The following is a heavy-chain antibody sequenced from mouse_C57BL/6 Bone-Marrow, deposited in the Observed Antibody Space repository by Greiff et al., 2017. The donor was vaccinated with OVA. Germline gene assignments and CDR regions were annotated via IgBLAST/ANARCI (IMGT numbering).Heavy chain of an antibody. Sequence: QVQLQQPGAELVKPGASVKLSCKASGYTFTSYWMQWVKQRPGQGLEWIGEIDPSDSYTNYNQKFKGKATLTVDTSSSTAYMQLSSLTSEDSAVYYWASRTTGFADWGQGTLVTVSA. J-gene: IGHJ3*01. CDR1: GYTFTSYW. V-gene: IGHV1-50*01. CDR2: IDPSDSYT. CDR3: ASRTTGFAD.